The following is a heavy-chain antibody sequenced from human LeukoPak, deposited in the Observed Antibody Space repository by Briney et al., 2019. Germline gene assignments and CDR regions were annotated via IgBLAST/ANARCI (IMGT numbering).Heavy chain of an antibody. D-gene: IGHD2-15*01. CDR2: IIPIFGTA. V-gene: IGHV1-69*06. J-gene: IGHJ4*02. CDR1: GGTFSSYA. CDR3: ARVVAAPYYFDY. Sequence: SVKVSCKASGGTFSSYAISWVRQAPGQGLEWMGGIIPIFGTAHYAQKFQGRVTITADKFTSTAYMELSSLRSEDTAVYYCARVVAAPYYFDYWGQGTLVTVSS.